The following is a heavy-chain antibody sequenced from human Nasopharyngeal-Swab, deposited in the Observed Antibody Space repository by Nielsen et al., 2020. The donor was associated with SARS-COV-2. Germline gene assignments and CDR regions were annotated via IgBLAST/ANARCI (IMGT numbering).Heavy chain of an antibody. J-gene: IGHJ3*02. CDR3: ARGNRPVAFDI. V-gene: IGHV3-33*01. CDR2: IWYDGSNK. D-gene: IGHD2/OR15-2a*01. Sequence: GGSLRLSCAASEFTFSSYGMHWVRQAPGKGLEWVAVIWYDGSNKYYADSVKGRFTISRDNSKNTLYLQMNSLRAEDTAVYYCARGNRPVAFDIWGQGTMVTVSS. CDR1: EFTFSSYG.